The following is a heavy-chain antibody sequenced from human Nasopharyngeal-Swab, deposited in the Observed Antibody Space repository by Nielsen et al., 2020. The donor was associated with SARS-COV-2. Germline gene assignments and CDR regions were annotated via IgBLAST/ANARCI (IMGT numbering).Heavy chain of an antibody. D-gene: IGHD6-13*01. J-gene: IGHJ4*02. Sequence: WIRQPPGKGLESIGHMYSSGRTNYNPSLKSRVTISVDTSKNQFSLKLSSVTAADTAVYYCARWKGIAAAWDYWGQGTLVTVSS. V-gene: IGHV4-39*01. CDR3: ARWKGIAAAWDY. CDR2: MYSSGRT.